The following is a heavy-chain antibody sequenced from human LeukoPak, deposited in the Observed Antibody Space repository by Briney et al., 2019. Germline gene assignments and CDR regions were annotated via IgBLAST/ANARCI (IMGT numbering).Heavy chain of an antibody. CDR2: ISNSGSAL. J-gene: IGHJ4*02. Sequence: GGSLRLSCAASGFAFSDHYMSWIRRAPGKGLEWVSFISNSGSALYYTESVKGRFTISRDNARQSLYLQMDSLRAEDTAVYYCVRAPDGSSKVDFWGQGTLVTASS. CDR1: GFAFSDHY. CDR3: VRAPDGSSKVDF. D-gene: IGHD5-24*01. V-gene: IGHV3-11*04.